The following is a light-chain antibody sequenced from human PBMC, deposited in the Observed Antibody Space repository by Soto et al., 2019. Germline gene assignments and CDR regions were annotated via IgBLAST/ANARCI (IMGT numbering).Light chain of an antibody. J-gene: IGLJ1*01. CDR2: DVS. CDR1: SSDVGGYNY. CDR3: SSYAGTHIV. V-gene: IGLV2-8*01. Sequence: QSALTQPPSASGSPGQSVAISCTGTSSDVGGYNYVSWYQQHPGKAPKLMIYDVSKRPSGVPDRFSGSKSGNTASLTVSGLQAEDEADYYCSSYAGTHIVFGTGTKVTVL.